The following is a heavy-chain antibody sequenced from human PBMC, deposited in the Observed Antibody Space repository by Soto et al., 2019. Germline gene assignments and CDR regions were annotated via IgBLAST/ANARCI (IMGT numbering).Heavy chain of an antibody. V-gene: IGHV4-34*01. D-gene: IGHD3-22*01. CDR1: GGSFSGYY. J-gene: IGHJ4*02. CDR2: INHSGST. Sequence: SETLSLTCAVYGGSFSGYYWSWIRQPPGKGLEWIGEINHSGSTNYNPSLKSRVTISVDTSKNQFSLKLSSVTAADTAVYYCARSYYYDSSGYYFFDYWGQGTLVTVSS. CDR3: ARSYYYDSSGYYFFDY.